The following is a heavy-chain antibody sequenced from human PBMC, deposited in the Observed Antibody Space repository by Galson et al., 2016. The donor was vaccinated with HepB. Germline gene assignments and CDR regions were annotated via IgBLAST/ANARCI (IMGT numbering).Heavy chain of an antibody. CDR3: TRHALGGNYIPDDY. V-gene: IGHV3-21*01. CDR1: GFTFSSYS. Sequence: SLRLSCAASGFTFSSYSMSWVRQAPGKGLEWVASLSGSTIYIYYAGSVKGRFTISRDNANNLLYLQMNSLRAEDTAVYYCTRHALGGNYIPDDYWGQGTLLTVSS. CDR2: LSGSTIYI. J-gene: IGHJ4*02. D-gene: IGHD2-2*02.